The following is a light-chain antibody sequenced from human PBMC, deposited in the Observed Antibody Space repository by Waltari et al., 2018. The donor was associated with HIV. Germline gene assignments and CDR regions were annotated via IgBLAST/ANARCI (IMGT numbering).Light chain of an antibody. J-gene: IGLJ2*01. CDR1: SSDVGGYNL. Sequence: QSALTQPASVSGSPGQSITISCTGTSSDVGGYNLVSWYQQHPGKAPKLMIDEVSKRPSGVSNRFSGPKSGNTASLTISGLQAEDEADYYCCAYAGSTTYVIFGGGTKLTVL. CDR3: CAYAGSTTYVI. V-gene: IGLV2-23*02. CDR2: EVS.